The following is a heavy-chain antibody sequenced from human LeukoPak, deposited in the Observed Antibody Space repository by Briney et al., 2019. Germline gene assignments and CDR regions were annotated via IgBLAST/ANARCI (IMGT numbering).Heavy chain of an antibody. D-gene: IGHD1-26*01. V-gene: IGHV4-61*01. Sequence: SETLSLTCTVSGGSVNSGSYYWNWIRQPPGKGLEWIGYIYYSGSTNYNPSLKSRVTISVDTSKNQFSLKLSSVTAADTAVYYCARDRSGWELLLGDYYYGMDVWGQGTTVTVSS. CDR2: IYYSGST. CDR1: GGSVNSGSYY. CDR3: ARDRSGWELLLGDYYYGMDV. J-gene: IGHJ6*02.